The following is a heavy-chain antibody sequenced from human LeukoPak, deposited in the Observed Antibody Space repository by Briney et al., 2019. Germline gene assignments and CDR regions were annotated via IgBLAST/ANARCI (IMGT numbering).Heavy chain of an antibody. CDR3: ARDGIRESDTSGYYYDY. CDR1: GFTFSDYY. V-gene: IGHV3-11*04. D-gene: IGHD3-22*01. CDR2: ISSSRSTI. Sequence: GGSLRLSCAASGFTFSDYYMTWIRQAPGKGLEWVSYISSSRSTIYYADSVKGRFTISRDNAKNSLYLQMNSLRAEDTAVYYCARDGIRESDTSGYYYDYWGQGTLVTVSS. J-gene: IGHJ4*02.